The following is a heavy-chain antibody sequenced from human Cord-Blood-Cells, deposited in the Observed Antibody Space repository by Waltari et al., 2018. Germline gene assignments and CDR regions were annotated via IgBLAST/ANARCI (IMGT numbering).Heavy chain of an antibody. V-gene: IGHV1-2*02. J-gene: IGHJ4*02. CDR1: GYTFTGYY. CDR3: ARLGGGMRRHDYFPNDY. D-gene: IGHD3-16*01. CDR2: INPNSGGT. Sequence: QVQLVQSGAEVKKPGASVKVSCTASGYTFTGYYMHWVRQAPGQGLEWMGWINPNSGGTNYAQKFQGRVTMTRDTSISTAYMELSRLRSDDTAVYYCARLGGGMRRHDYFPNDYWGQGTLVTVSS.